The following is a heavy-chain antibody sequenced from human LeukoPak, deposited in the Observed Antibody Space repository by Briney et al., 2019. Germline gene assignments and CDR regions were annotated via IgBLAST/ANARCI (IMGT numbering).Heavy chain of an antibody. CDR2: IYSGGST. CDR3: ARAMNGDSYFDY. CDR1: GFTVTTNY. D-gene: IGHD4-17*01. V-gene: IGHV3-53*01. J-gene: IGHJ4*02. Sequence: PGGALRLSCGASGFTVTTNYMSWVRQAPGKGLEGVAIIYSGGSTYYADSVKGRFTISRNNSKNTMFLQMNSLRADDTAVYYCARAMNGDSYFDYWGQGTLVTVSS.